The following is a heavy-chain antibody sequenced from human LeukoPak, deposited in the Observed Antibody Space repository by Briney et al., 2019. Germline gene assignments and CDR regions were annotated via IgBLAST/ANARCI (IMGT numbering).Heavy chain of an antibody. Sequence: PSETLSLTCTVSGGSISSGGYYWSWIRQHPGKGLEWIGYIYYSGSTYYNPSLKSRVTISVDTSKNQFSLKLSSVTAADTAVYYCARGSSWYGSVYWFDPWGQGTLVTVSS. CDR3: ARGSSWYGSVYWFDP. CDR2: IYYSGST. CDR1: GGSISSGGYY. V-gene: IGHV4-31*03. D-gene: IGHD6-13*01. J-gene: IGHJ5*02.